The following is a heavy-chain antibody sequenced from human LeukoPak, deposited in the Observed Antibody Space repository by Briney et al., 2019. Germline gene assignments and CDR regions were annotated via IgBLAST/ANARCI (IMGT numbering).Heavy chain of an antibody. D-gene: IGHD6-13*01. J-gene: IGHJ3*02. Sequence: GGSLRLSCAASGFTFSSYSMNWVRQAPGKGLEWVSSISSSSGYIYYADSVKGRFTISRDNAKNSLYLQMNSLRAEDTAVYYCAIAAAVTGGAFDIWGQGTMVTVSS. V-gene: IGHV3-21*01. CDR2: ISSSSGYI. CDR3: AIAAAVTGGAFDI. CDR1: GFTFSSYS.